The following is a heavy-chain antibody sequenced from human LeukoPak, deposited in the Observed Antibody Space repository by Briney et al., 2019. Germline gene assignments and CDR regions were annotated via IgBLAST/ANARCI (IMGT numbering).Heavy chain of an antibody. D-gene: IGHD2-21*02. CDR1: GFTFSSYA. Sequence: PGGSLRLSCSASGFTFSSYAMHWVRQAPGKGLEYVSAISSNGGSTYYADSVKGRFTISRDNSKNTLYLQMSSLRPEDTAVYYSVQGIVVVAARGFDYWGQGTLVTVSS. J-gene: IGHJ4*02. CDR3: VQGIVVVAARGFDY. V-gene: IGHV3-64D*06. CDR2: ISSNGGST.